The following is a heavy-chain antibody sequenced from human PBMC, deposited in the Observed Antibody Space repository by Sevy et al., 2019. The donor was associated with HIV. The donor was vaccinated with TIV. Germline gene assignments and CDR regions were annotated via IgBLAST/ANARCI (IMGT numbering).Heavy chain of an antibody. CDR2: INQDGSKK. Sequence: GGSLRLSCAASAFTFSTYWRTWVRQAPGKGLEWVANINQDGSKKNYVDSMKGRFTISRDNAKNSLYVQMNSLRAEDTAVYYCARVGIFEGSESHFRFIDYWGQGILVTVSS. CDR1: AFTFSTYW. J-gene: IGHJ4*02. D-gene: IGHD3-10*01. V-gene: IGHV3-7*01. CDR3: ARVGIFEGSESHFRFIDY.